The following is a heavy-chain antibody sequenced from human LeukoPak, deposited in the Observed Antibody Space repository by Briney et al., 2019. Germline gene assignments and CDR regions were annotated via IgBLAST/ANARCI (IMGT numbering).Heavy chain of an antibody. Sequence: GGSLRLSCAASGFTFSDYYMSWIRQAPGKGLEWVSYISSSGSTIYYADSVKGRFTISRDNAKNSLYLQMNSLRAEDTAVYYCATEAPNVDTAMVEDYWGQGTLVTVSS. CDR3: ATEAPNVDTAMVEDY. V-gene: IGHV3-11*04. J-gene: IGHJ4*02. D-gene: IGHD5-18*01. CDR1: GFTFSDYY. CDR2: ISSSGSTI.